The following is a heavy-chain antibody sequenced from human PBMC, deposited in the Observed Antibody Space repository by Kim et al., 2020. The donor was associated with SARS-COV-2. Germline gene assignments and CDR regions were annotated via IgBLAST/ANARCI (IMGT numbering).Heavy chain of an antibody. CDR2: ISFVGSKK. V-gene: IGHV3-30*04. CDR1: GFTFSRYA. D-gene: IGHD2-15*01. J-gene: IGHJ6*02. Sequence: GGSLRLSCEASGFTFSRYAMHWVRQAPGTGLEWVTVISFVGSKKYYADSVKGRFTISRDNSKNTLFLQMNSLRPEDTAVYYCVGYCSGGSCSPRNYFGMDVWGQGTTVTASS. CDR3: VGYCSGGSCSPRNYFGMDV.